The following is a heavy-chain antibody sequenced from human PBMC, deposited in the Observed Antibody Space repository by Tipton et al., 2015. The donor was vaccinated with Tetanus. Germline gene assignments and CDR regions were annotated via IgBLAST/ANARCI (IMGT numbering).Heavy chain of an antibody. CDR1: GSSITSTTHY. J-gene: IGHJ1*01. CDR2: IYYSGST. CDR3: ARQDTLNYYYVGYFHD. D-gene: IGHD3-22*01. V-gene: IGHV4-39*01. Sequence: TLSLTCTVSGSSITSTTHYWGWIRQAPGKGLEWIGIIYYSGSTYYNASPRSRVTISVDTSKNQFSLQLRSVTAADTAVYYCARQDTLNYYYVGYFHDWGQGTLVTVSS.